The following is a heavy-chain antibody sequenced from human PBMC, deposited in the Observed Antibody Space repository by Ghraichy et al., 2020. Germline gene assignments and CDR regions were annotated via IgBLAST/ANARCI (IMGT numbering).Heavy chain of an antibody. CDR1: GGSISSYY. CDR3: ARTYYYGSGSYYNGYYYYYMDV. V-gene: IGHV4-59*01. Sequence: SETLSLTCTVSGGSISSYYWSWIRQPPGKGLEWIGYIYYSGSTNYNPSLKSRVTISVDTSKNQFSLKLSSVTAADTAVYYCARTYYYGSGSYYNGYYYYYMDVWGKGTTVTVSS. D-gene: IGHD3-10*01. J-gene: IGHJ6*03. CDR2: IYYSGST.